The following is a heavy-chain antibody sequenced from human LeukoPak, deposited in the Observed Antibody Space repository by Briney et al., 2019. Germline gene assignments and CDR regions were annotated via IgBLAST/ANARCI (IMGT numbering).Heavy chain of an antibody. CDR3: ARDPELLWFGESQHYGMDV. J-gene: IGHJ6*02. Sequence: ASVKVSSKASGYTFTSYGTSWVRQAPGQGLEWMGWISAYNGNTNYAQKLQGRVTMTTDTSTSTAYMELRSLRSDDTAVYYCARDPELLWFGESQHYGMDVWGQGTTVTVSS. V-gene: IGHV1-18*01. CDR1: GYTFTSYG. CDR2: ISAYNGNT. D-gene: IGHD3-10*01.